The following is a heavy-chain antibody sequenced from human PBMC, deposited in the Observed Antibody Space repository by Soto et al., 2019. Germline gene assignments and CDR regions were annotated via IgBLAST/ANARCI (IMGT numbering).Heavy chain of an antibody. CDR1: GGSISSHY. J-gene: IGHJ6*02. CDR3: ARDGREASGMDV. CDR2: IYYGGST. D-gene: IGHD1-26*01. Sequence: SETLSLTCTVSGGSISSHYWSWVRQAPGKGLEWIGHIYYGGSTSYNPSLRSRSTISVDTSNNQFSLKLNSVTTADTAVYYCARDGREASGMDVWGQATKVTVSS. V-gene: IGHV4-59*11.